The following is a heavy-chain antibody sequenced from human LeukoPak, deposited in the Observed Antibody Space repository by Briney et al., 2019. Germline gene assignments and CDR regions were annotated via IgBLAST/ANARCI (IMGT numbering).Heavy chain of an antibody. Sequence: NFQGRVTMTRDTSTSTVYMELSSLRFEDTAVYCCARENPIKSWDYWGQGTLVTVSS. D-gene: IGHD1-14*01. CDR3: ARENPIKSWDY. V-gene: IGHV1-46*01. J-gene: IGHJ4*02.